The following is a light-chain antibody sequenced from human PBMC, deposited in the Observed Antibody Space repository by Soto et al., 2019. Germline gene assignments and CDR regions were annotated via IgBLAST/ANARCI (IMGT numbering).Light chain of an antibody. J-gene: IGKJ5*01. CDR1: QSVSSH. CDR3: QQHFNGPIT. V-gene: IGKV3-11*01. Sequence: EIVLTQSPATLSLSPGERATLSCRASQSVSSHLAWFQQRPGQAPRLLIYGASSRATGIPDRFSGSGSGTDFTLTISSLEPEDFAVYYCQQHFNGPITFGQGTRLEI. CDR2: GAS.